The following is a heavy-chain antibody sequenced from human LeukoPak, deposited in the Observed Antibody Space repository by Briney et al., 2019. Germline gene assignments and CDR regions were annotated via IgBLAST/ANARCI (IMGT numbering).Heavy chain of an antibody. J-gene: IGHJ4*02. CDR2: ISYDGSNK. Sequence: PGRSLRLSCAASGFTFSSYAMRWVRQAPGKGLEWVAVISYDGSNKYYADSVKGRFTISRDNSKNTLYLQMNSLRAEDTAVYYCAVASSPYYYGSGKYWGQGTLVTVSS. D-gene: IGHD3-10*01. CDR3: AVASSPYYYGSGKY. V-gene: IGHV3-30*04. CDR1: GFTFSSYA.